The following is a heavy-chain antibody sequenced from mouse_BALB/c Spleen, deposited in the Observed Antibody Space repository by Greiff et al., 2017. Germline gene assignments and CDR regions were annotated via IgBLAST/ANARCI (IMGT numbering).Heavy chain of an antibody. Sequence: VQLQQSGPELVKPGASVKISCKASGYSFTGYYMHWVKQSHVKSLEWIGRINPYNGATSYNQNFKDKASLTVDKSSSTAYMELHSLTSEDSAVYYCARIHYYGYDAMDYWGQGTSVTVSS. J-gene: IGHJ4*01. CDR3: ARIHYYGYDAMDY. CDR2: INPYNGAT. D-gene: IGHD1-2*01. CDR1: GYSFTGYY. V-gene: IGHV1-31*01.